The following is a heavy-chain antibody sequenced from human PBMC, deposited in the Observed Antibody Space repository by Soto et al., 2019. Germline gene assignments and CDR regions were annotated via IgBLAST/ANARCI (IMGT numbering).Heavy chain of an antibody. D-gene: IGHD3-22*01. Sequence: SETLSLTCTVSGGSISSTVHYWGWIRQPPGKGLEWIGYIYYSGSTNHNPSLKSRVTISVDTSKNHFSLKLSSVTAADTAVYYCARGDYDSSGYHYYFDYWGQGTLVTVSS. CDR1: GGSISSTVHY. J-gene: IGHJ4*02. CDR2: IYYSGST. CDR3: ARGDYDSSGYHYYFDY. V-gene: IGHV4-61*03.